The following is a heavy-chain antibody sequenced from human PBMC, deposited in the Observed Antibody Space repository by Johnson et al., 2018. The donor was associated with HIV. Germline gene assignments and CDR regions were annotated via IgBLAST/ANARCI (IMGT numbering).Heavy chain of an antibody. CDR1: RIFFDDYG. Sequence: VQLVESGGGVVRPGGSLRLPCADSRIFFDDYGMSGVRQSPGKGLEWVSGFHCSGGRTGYEDPVKGRFTISRDNSKNTLFLQMNSLRVEVTVIYYCAKCPSPTSRRACGFWGQGTLVIGSS. CDR3: AKCPSPTSRRACGF. D-gene: IGHD5-24*01. J-gene: IGHJ3*01. CDR2: FHCSGGRT. V-gene: IGHV3-20*04.